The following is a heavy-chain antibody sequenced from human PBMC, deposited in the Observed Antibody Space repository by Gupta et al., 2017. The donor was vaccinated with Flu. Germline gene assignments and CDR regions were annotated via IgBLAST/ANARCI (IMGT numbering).Heavy chain of an antibody. J-gene: IGHJ4*02. CDR2: ISSSSSYI. V-gene: IGHV3-21*01. Sequence: EVQLVESGGGLVKPGGSLRRSCAAPGFTFSSYSMNWVRQAPGKGLEWVSSISSSSSYIYYADSVKGRFTISRDNAKNSLYLQMNSLRAEDTAVYYCARVSPAPAAFDYWGQGTLVTVSS. CDR3: ARVSPAPAAFDY. CDR1: GFTFSSYS.